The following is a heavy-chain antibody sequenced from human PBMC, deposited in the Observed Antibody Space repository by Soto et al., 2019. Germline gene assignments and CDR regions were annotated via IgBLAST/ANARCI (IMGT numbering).Heavy chain of an antibody. D-gene: IGHD3-3*01. CDR3: ARHAPENPLIFDFDY. V-gene: IGHV4-61*05. Sequence: PSETLSLTCTVSGGSISSSSYYWSWIRQPPGKGLEWIGYIYYSGSTNYNPSLKSRVTISVDTSKNQFSLKLSSVTAADTAVYYCARHAPENPLIFDFDYWGQGTLVTVSS. J-gene: IGHJ4*02. CDR2: IYYSGST. CDR1: GGSISSSSYY.